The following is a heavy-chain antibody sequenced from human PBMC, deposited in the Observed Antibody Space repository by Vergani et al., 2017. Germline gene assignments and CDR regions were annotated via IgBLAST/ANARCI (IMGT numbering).Heavy chain of an antibody. CDR2: IIPIFGTA. Sequence: QVQLVQSGAEVKKPGSSVKVSCKASGGTFSSYAISWVRQAPGQGLEWMGGIIPIFGTANYAQKFQGRVTITAVESTSTAYMELSSLRSEDTAVYYCARDRVYYDSSGYESYSGYWGQGTLVTVSS. V-gene: IGHV1-69*01. CDR3: ARDRVYYDSSGYESYSGY. J-gene: IGHJ4*02. CDR1: GGTFSSYA. D-gene: IGHD3-22*01.